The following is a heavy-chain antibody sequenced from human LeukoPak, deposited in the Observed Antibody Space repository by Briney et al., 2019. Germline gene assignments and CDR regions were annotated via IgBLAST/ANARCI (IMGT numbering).Heavy chain of an antibody. CDR1: GFTVSSNY. D-gene: IGHD1-26*01. CDR3: ARDSAIVGAIYYMDV. J-gene: IGHJ6*03. Sequence: PGGSLRLSCAAPGFTVSSNYMSWVRQAPGKGLEWVSVIYSGGSTYYADSVKGRFTISRDNSKNTLYLQMNSLRAEDTAVYYCARDSAIVGAIYYMDVWGKGTTVTVSS. CDR2: IYSGGST. V-gene: IGHV3-53*01.